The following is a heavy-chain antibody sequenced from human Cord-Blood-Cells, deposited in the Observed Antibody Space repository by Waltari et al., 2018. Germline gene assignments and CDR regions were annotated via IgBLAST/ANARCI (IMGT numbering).Heavy chain of an antibody. V-gene: IGHV4-34*01. CDR2: INHSGST. Sequence: QVQLQQWGAGLLKPSETLSLTCAVYGGSFSGYYWSWIRQPPAKALKWVGEINHSGSTNYNPSLKSRVTISVATSKNQFSLRLSSVTAADTAVYNCARGAGTMVRGVKLPFGYWGQGTLVTVSS. J-gene: IGHJ4*02. D-gene: IGHD3-10*01. CDR1: GGSFSGYY. CDR3: ARGAGTMVRGVKLPFGY.